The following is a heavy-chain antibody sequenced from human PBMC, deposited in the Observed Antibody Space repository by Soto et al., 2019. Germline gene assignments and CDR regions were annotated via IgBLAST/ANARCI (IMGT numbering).Heavy chain of an antibody. J-gene: IGHJ5*02. Sequence: ASETLSLTCTVSGGSISSGDYWSWIRQPPGEGLEWIGYIYNSGSTYYNPSLKSRVTISIDTAKNQFSLRLSSVTAADTAVYYCASFWVVAATDINWFDPWGQGTLVTVSS. CDR3: ASFWVVAATDINWFDP. D-gene: IGHD2-15*01. CDR2: IYNSGST. V-gene: IGHV4-30-4*01. CDR1: GGSISSGDY.